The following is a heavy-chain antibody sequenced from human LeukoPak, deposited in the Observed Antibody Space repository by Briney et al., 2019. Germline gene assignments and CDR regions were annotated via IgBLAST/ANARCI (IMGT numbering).Heavy chain of an antibody. J-gene: IGHJ4*02. CDR2: INHSGST. Sequence: SETLSLTCAVYGGSFSGYYWSRIRQPPGKGLEWIGEINHSGSTNYNPSLKSRVTISVDTSKNQFSLKLSSVTAADTAVYYCARGFVSVSYSGTYYFDYWGQGTLVTVSS. D-gene: IGHD5-12*01. CDR1: GGSFSGYY. V-gene: IGHV4-34*01. CDR3: ARGFVSVSYSGTYYFDY.